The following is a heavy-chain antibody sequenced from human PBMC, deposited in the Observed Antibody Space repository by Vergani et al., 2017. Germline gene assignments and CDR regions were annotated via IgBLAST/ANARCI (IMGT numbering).Heavy chain of an antibody. Sequence: EVQLVESGGGLVNIGGSPRLSCAASGFTFSDFYMNWVRQAPGKGLEWVSSISSSSTIYYADSVKGRFAISRDNAKNSLYLQMNNLRVEDTAVYYCARDLLPGTLLLLAYWGQGTLISVSS. V-gene: IGHV3-69-1*01. CDR3: ARDLLPGTLLLLAY. D-gene: IGHD1-7*01. CDR2: ISSSSTI. J-gene: IGHJ4*02. CDR1: GFTFSDFY.